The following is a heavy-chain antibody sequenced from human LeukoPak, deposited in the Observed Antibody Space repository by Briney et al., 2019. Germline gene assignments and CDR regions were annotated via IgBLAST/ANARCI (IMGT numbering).Heavy chain of an antibody. CDR3: ARRVVRGVMSY. D-gene: IGHD3-10*01. Sequence: SETLSLTCTVSGGSISSYYWSWIRQPPGKGLEWIGSIYYSGSTYYNPSLKSRVTISVDTSKNQFSLKLSSVTAADTAVYYCARRVVRGVMSYWGQGTMVTVSS. CDR2: IYYSGST. CDR1: GGSISSYY. J-gene: IGHJ4*02. V-gene: IGHV4-39*01.